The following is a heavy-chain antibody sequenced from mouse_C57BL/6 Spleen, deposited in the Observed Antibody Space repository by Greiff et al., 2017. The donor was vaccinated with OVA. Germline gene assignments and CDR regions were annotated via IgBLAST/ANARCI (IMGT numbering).Heavy chain of an antibody. CDR1: GYTFTSYW. Sequence: QVQLQQPGAELVMPGASVKLSCKASGYTFTSYWMHWVKQRPGQGLEWIGEIDPSDSYTNYNQKFKGKSTLTVDKSSSTAYMQLSSLTSEDSAVYYCARGDYYYGSSYKYFDVWGTGTTVTVSS. CDR2: IDPSDSYT. D-gene: IGHD1-1*01. J-gene: IGHJ1*03. CDR3: ARGDYYYGSSYKYFDV. V-gene: IGHV1-69*01.